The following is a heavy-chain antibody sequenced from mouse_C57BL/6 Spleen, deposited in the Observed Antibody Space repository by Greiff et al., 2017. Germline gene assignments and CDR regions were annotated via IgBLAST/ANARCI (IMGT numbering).Heavy chain of an antibody. CDR3: ARFYGYDGDYFDY. CDR2: IRNKANGYKT. J-gene: IGHJ2*01. Sequence: EVKLEESGGGLVQPGGSLSLSCAASGFTFTDYYMSWVRQPPGKALEWLGFIRNKANGYKTEYSASVKGRFTISRDNSQSILYLQMNALRAEDSATYYCARFYGYDGDYFDYWGQGTTLTVSS. CDR1: GFTFTDYY. V-gene: IGHV7-3*01. D-gene: IGHD2-2*01.